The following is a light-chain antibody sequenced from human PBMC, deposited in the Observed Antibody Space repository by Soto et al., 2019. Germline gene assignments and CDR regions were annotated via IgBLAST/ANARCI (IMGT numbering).Light chain of an antibody. CDR1: QSVVRT. CDR3: QQYNQWPTYT. V-gene: IGKV3-15*01. CDR2: GAS. J-gene: IGKJ2*01. Sequence: EIVMTQSPATLSVSPGERATLFCRASQSVVRTLAWYQQKPGQSPRLLVYGASTRANGTPARFSGSGSGTKFTRTISSLQSEDVAVYYCQQYNQWPTYTFGQGTNVEIK.